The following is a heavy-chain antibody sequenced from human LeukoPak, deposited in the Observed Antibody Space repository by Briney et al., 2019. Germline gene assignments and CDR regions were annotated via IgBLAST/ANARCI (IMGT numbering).Heavy chain of an antibody. CDR2: IYPGDSDT. CDR1: GYSFTSYW. Sequence: GESLKISCKGSGYSFTSYWIGWVRQMPGKGLEWMGIIYPGDSDTRYSPSFQGQVTISADKSISTAYLQWSSLKASDTAMYYCARLRGGTGLELGRRLSSPKPSDAFDIWGQGTMVTVSS. J-gene: IGHJ3*02. V-gene: IGHV5-51*01. D-gene: IGHD1-7*01. CDR3: ARLRGGTGLELGRRLSSPKPSDAFDI.